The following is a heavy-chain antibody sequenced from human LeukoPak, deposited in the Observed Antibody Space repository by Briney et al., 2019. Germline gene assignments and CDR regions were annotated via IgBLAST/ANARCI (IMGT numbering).Heavy chain of an antibody. J-gene: IGHJ4*02. CDR2: ISVHNGNT. V-gene: IGHV1-18*01. CDR3: AGEVGSGWYYFDY. Sequence: GASVKVSCKASGFKFTNFNFNWVRQAPGQGLEWMGWISVHNGNTNYGQKFQGRVTLTTDTSTNTVYMELRSLRSDDTAIYYCAGEVGSGWYYFDYWGQGTLVTVSS. CDR1: GFKFTNFN. D-gene: IGHD6-19*01.